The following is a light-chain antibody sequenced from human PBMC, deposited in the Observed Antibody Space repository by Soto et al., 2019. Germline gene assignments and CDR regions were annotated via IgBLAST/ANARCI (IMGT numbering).Light chain of an antibody. Sequence: EIVMTQSPATLSVSPGERATLSCRASQSVSSNLAWYQQKPGQAPRLLIYGASTRATGIPARFSGSGSGTEFTLTISSLQSEDFAVYYCQLYNIWPEGITFGGGIKVDIK. CDR2: GAS. CDR1: QSVSSN. J-gene: IGKJ4*01. CDR3: QLYNIWPEGIT. V-gene: IGKV3-15*01.